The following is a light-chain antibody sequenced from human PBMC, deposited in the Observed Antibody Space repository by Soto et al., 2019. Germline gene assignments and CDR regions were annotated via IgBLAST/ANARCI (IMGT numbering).Light chain of an antibody. CDR2: DGS. CDR1: SSDAGSHNL. Sequence: QSALTQPASVSGSPGQSITISCTGTSSDAGSHNLVSWYRQYPGKAPKLMIYDGSERPSGVSNRFSASKSGNTASLTISGLQAEDEADYYCWSYAGADTGVFGGGTKLTVL. CDR3: WSYAGADTGV. V-gene: IGLV2-23*01. J-gene: IGLJ3*02.